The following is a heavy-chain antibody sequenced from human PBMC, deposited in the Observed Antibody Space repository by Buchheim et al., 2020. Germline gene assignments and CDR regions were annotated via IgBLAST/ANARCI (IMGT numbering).Heavy chain of an antibody. CDR3: ARCQLYDYVWGSYRPSRGDWFDP. CDR1: GFTFSSYS. Sequence: EVQLVESGGGLVQPGGSLRLSCAASGFTFSSYSMNWVRQAPGKGLEWVSYISSSSSTIYYADSVKGRFTISRDNAKNSLYLQMNSLRDEDTAVYYCARCQLYDYVWGSYRPSRGDWFDPWGQGTL. V-gene: IGHV3-48*02. D-gene: IGHD3-16*02. CDR2: ISSSSSTI. J-gene: IGHJ5*02.